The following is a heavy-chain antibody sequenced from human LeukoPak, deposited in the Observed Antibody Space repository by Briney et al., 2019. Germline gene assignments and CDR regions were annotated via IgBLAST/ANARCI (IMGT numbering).Heavy chain of an antibody. CDR2: IKQDGSEI. CDR1: GFTFSSYW. Sequence: PGGSLRLSCAVSGFTFSSYWMSWVRQAPGKGLEWVASIKQDGSEIQSVDSLKGRFTISRDNAKNSLYLQMNSLRVEDTAVYYCARGWGWPYYYYGMDVWGQGTTVTVSS. D-gene: IGHD6-19*01. V-gene: IGHV3-7*02. CDR3: ARGWGWPYYYYGMDV. J-gene: IGHJ6*02.